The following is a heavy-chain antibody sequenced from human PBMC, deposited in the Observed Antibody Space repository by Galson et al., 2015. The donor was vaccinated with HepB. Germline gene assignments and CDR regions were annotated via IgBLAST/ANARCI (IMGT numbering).Heavy chain of an antibody. V-gene: IGHV5-51*03. CDR3: ARTAAGRRGGYYYMDV. CDR1: GYSFTSYW. CDR2: IYPDDSDT. Sequence: QSGAEVKKPGESLKISCKGSGYSFTSYWIGWVRQMPGKGLEWMGIIYPDDSDTRYSPSFQSQVTISADKSISTAYLQWSSLKASDTAMYYCARTAAGRRGGYYYMDVWGKGTTVTVSS. D-gene: IGHD2-2*01. J-gene: IGHJ6*03.